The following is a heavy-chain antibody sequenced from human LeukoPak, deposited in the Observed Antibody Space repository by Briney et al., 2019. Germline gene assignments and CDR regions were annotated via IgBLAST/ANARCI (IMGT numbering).Heavy chain of an antibody. Sequence: GGSLRLSCAASGFTFTYYGMSWVRQAPGKGLEWVANINQDGSDKYYVDSVKGRFTISRDNAKNSLYLQMNSLRAEDTAVYYCAKDGIERVIMYYFDYWGQGTLVTVSS. CDR1: GFTFTYYG. V-gene: IGHV3-7*01. CDR3: AKDGIERVIMYYFDY. CDR2: INQDGSDK. D-gene: IGHD3-10*01. J-gene: IGHJ4*02.